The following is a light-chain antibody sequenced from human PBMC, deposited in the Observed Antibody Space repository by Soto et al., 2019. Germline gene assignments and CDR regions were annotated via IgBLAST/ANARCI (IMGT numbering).Light chain of an antibody. CDR2: GAS. Sequence: FTHSPCTLSLPPSERATSSCRVRQSVSSSYLAWYQQKPGQAPTLLIYGASSRATGIPDRFSGSGSGTDFSLTISRLEPEDFAVYYCQQYGSTPRVTFGQGTKVDIK. CDR3: QQYGSTPRVT. J-gene: IGKJ1*01. CDR1: QSVSSSY. V-gene: IGKV3-20*01.